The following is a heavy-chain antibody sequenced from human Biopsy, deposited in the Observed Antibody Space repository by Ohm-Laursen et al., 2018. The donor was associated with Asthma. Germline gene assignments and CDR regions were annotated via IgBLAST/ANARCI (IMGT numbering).Heavy chain of an antibody. CDR1: GYTFINYA. D-gene: IGHD3-9*01. CDR2: INAGNGNT. Sequence: SVKVSCKASGYTFINYAIHWVRQAPGQRLEWMGWINAGNGNTKYSEKFQGRVTITRDTSASTAYMDLSSLRSEDKAVYYCARTYYDFLTGQVNDALAMWGQGTVVTVSS. J-gene: IGHJ3*02. V-gene: IGHV1-3*01. CDR3: ARTYYDFLTGQVNDALAM.